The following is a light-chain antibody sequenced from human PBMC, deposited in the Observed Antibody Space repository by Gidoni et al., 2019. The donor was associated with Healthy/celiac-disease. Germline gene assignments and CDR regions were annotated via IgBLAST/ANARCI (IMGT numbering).Light chain of an antibody. V-gene: IGKV3-15*01. CDR1: QSVSSY. CDR2: GAS. Sequence: EIVITQSPATLSVSPGERATLSCRASQSVSSYLAWYQQKPGQAPRLLIYGASTRATGIPARFSGSGSGTEFTLTISSLQYEDFAVYYCQQYNNWPPWTFGQGTKVEIK. J-gene: IGKJ1*01. CDR3: QQYNNWPPWT.